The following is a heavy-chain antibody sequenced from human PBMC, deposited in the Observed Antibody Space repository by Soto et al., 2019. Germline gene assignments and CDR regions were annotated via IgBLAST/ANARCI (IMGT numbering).Heavy chain of an antibody. Sequence: LSLTCTVSGGSVSSGSYYWTWIRQPPGTGLEWIGEINHSGSTNYNPSLKSRVTISVDTSKNQFSLKLTSVTAADTAVYYCARDKITGLFDYWGRGTLVTVSS. J-gene: IGHJ4*02. CDR3: ARDKITGLFDY. V-gene: IGHV4-39*07. CDR1: GGSVSSGSYY. CDR2: INHSGST. D-gene: IGHD2-8*02.